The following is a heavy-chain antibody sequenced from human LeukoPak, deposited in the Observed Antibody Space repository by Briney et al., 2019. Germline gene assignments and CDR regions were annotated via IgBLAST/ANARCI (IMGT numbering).Heavy chain of an antibody. Sequence: PSETLSLTCTVSGGSISSYYWSWIRQPPGKGLEWIGYIYYSGSTNYNPSLKSRVTISVDTSKNQFSLKLSSVTAADTAVYYCASSFYDLLVYFDYWGQGTLVTVSS. D-gene: IGHD5/OR15-5a*01. V-gene: IGHV4-59*01. CDR2: IYYSGST. CDR1: GGSISSYY. J-gene: IGHJ4*02. CDR3: ASSFYDLLVYFDY.